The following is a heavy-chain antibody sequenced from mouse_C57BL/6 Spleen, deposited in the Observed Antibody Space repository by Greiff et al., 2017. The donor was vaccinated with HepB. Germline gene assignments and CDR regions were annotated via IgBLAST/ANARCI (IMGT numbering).Heavy chain of an antibody. Sequence: QVQLQQSGAELVKPGASVKMSCKASGYTFTSYWITWVKQRPGQGLEWIGDIYPGSGSTNYNEKFKSKATLTVDTSSSTAYMQRSSLTSEDSAVYYCARPGLLYWYFDVWGTGTTVTVSS. D-gene: IGHD2-10*01. CDR1: GYTFTSYW. CDR3: ARPGLLYWYFDV. V-gene: IGHV1-55*01. CDR2: IYPGSGST. J-gene: IGHJ1*03.